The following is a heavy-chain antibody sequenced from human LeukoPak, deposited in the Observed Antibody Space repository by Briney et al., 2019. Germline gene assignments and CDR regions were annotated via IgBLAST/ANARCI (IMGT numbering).Heavy chain of an antibody. V-gene: IGHV3-7*03. CDR3: AKVRAARQVYYYGMDV. J-gene: IGHJ6*02. CDR2: INQDGSEK. CDR1: GFTLSNYW. D-gene: IGHD6-6*01. Sequence: PGGSLRLSCVASGFTLSNYWMSWVRQAPGMGLEWVASINQDGSEKNYVDSVKGRFTISRDNSKNTLYLQMNSLRAEDTAVYYCAKVRAARQVYYYGMDVWGQGTTVTVSS.